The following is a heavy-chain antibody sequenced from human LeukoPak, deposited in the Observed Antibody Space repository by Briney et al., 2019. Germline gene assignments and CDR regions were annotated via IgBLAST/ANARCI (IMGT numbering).Heavy chain of an antibody. D-gene: IGHD6-19*01. J-gene: IGHJ3*02. Sequence: PSETLSLTCTVSGGSISSSSYYWGWIRQPPGKGLEWIGSIYYSGSTYYNPSLKSRVTISVDTSKNQFSLKLSSVTAVDTAVYYCARDNGIAVAGNAFDIWGQGTMVTVSS. CDR2: IYYSGST. CDR1: GGSISSSSYY. V-gene: IGHV4-39*07. CDR3: ARDNGIAVAGNAFDI.